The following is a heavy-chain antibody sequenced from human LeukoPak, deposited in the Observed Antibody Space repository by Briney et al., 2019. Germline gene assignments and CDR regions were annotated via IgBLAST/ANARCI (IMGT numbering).Heavy chain of an antibody. CDR3: TRVGYIDEGIDY. D-gene: IGHD5-24*01. J-gene: IGHJ4*02. V-gene: IGHV3-7*04. Sequence: GGSLRLSCVASGFPFSSYWMTWVRQAPGKRLEWVANIKQDGSKKSYVDSVKGQFTISRDNAKNSLYLQMNSLRAEDTAIYYCTRVGYIDEGIDYWGQGTLVTVSS. CDR1: GFPFSSYW. CDR2: IKQDGSKK.